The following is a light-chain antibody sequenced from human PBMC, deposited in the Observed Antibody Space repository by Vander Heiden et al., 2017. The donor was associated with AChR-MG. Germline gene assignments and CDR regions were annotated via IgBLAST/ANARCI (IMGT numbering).Light chain of an antibody. CDR1: QSISSY. J-gene: IGKJ2*01. CDR2: TTS. Sequence: DIRMTQSPSSLSASVGDRVTITCRASQSISSYLNWYQQKPGKAPKLLIYTTSRLQSGVPSRFSGSGSGTDFTLTITNLQPEDFATYYCQQSYNTRYTFGQGTKLEIK. CDR3: QQSYNTRYT. V-gene: IGKV1-39*01.